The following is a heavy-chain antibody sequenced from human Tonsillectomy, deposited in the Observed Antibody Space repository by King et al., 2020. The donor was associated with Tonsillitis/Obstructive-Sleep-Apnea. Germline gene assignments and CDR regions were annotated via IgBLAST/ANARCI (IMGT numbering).Heavy chain of an antibody. CDR3: ARDGSGVPAAKLAPHNAPVDYYYCYMDV. J-gene: IGHJ6*03. CDR2: INPSGGST. V-gene: IGHV1-46*01. CDR1: GYTFTSYY. Sequence: VQLVQSGAEVKKPGASVKVSCKASGYTFTSYYMHWVRQDPGQGLEWMGIINPSGGSTSYAQKFQGRVTMTRDTSTSTVYMELSSLRSADTAVYYCARDGSGVPAAKLAPHNAPVDYYYCYMDVWGKGTTVTVSS. D-gene: IGHD2-2*01.